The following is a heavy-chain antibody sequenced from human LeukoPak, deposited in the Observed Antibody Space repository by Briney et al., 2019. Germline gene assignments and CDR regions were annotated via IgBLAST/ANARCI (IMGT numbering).Heavy chain of an antibody. V-gene: IGHV3-7*01. CDR2: INQDGSEK. J-gene: IGHJ4*02. CDR3: ARTYRNGDKFCSVY. D-gene: IGHD5-24*01. CDR1: GFTFSNYW. Sequence: GGSLRLXCAASGFTFSNYWINWVRQAPGKGLEWVANINQDGSEKYYVDCVKGRFTISRDNAKDSLYLQMSSLRAEDTAVYYCARTYRNGDKFCSVYWGQGTLVTVSS.